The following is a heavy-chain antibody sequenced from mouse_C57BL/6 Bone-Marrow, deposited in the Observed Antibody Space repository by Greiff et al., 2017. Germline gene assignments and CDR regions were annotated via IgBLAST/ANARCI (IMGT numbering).Heavy chain of an antibody. CDR1: GYTFTDYY. CDR3: ARSEYYARDY. CDR2: INPNNGGT. Sequence: EVQLQQSGPELVKPGASVKISCKASGYTFTDYYMNWVKQSHGKSLEWIGDINPNNGGTSYNQKFKGKATLTVDKSSSTAYMELRSLTSEDSAVYYCARSEYYARDYWGQGTSVTVSS. J-gene: IGHJ4*01. V-gene: IGHV1-26*01.